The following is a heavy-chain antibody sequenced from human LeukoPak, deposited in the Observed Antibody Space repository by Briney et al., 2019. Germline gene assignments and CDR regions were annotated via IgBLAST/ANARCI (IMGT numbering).Heavy chain of an antibody. V-gene: IGHV4-59*11. J-gene: IGHJ4*02. D-gene: IGHD6-25*01. CDR1: RASINIHY. CDR2: IFYNGDI. Sequence: SETLSLTCIVSRASINIHYWSWIRQSPGKGLEWIGYIFYNGDIAYNPSLKSRATISLDTSQNEFSLKVTSVTAADTAVYYCTKNAGRGRPSDHWGQGILVTVSS. CDR3: TKNAGRGRPSDH.